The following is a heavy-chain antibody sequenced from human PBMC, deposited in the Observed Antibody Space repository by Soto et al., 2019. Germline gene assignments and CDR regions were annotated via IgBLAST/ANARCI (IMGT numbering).Heavy chain of an antibody. CDR1: GGSVSSGSYY. V-gene: IGHV4-61*01. J-gene: IGHJ5*02. D-gene: IGHD6-19*01. CDR3: ARAPNRYSSGWYGSWFDP. Sequence: PSETLSLTCTVSGGSVSSGSYYWSWIRQPPGKGLEWIGYIYYSGSTNYNPSLKSRVTISVDTSKSQFSLKLSSVTAADTAVYYCARAPNRYSSGWYGSWFDPWGQGTLVTVSS. CDR2: IYYSGST.